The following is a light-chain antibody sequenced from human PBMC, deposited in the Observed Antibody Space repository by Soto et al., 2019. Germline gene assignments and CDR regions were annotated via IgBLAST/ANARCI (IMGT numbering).Light chain of an antibody. CDR3: KQSKSFPFT. J-gene: IGKJ4*01. V-gene: IGKV3-20*01. Sequence: EIVLTQSPGTLSLSPGESATFSCRASQSISSNYLAWYQQKSGQTPRLLIYGASSRASGIADSFSGSGSGTDCTLTISRLEPEDFATYYCKQSKSFPFTFGGGTKVEIK. CDR2: GAS. CDR1: QSISSNY.